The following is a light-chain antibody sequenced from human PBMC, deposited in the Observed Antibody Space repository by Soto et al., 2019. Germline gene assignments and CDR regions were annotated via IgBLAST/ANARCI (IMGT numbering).Light chain of an antibody. CDR3: QQYEESPPYS. V-gene: IGKV3-15*01. CDR2: RAS. CDR1: QSISRN. Sequence: EIVLTQSPATLSLSPGESASLSCRASQSISRNLAWYQQRPGQAPRLLIFRASTRVSGIPARFSGSGSGTEFALTVSGLRSEDFGVYYCQQYEESPPYSFGAGTKLEIK. J-gene: IGKJ2*03.